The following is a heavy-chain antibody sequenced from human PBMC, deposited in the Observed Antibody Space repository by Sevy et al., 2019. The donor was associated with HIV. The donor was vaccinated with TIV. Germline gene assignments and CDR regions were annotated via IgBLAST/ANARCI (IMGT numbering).Heavy chain of an antibody. Sequence: GGSLRLSCAASGFTFNRYWMHWVRQAPGKGPVWLARIDGDGSATTYTDSVKGRFTISRDNAQDTLYLQTNSLRTEDTAIYYCARIATGHTFGLPDFWGQGTLVTVSS. D-gene: IGHD1-1*01. CDR2: IDGDGSAT. CDR3: ARIATGHTFGLPDF. V-gene: IGHV3-74*01. CDR1: GFTFNRYW. J-gene: IGHJ4*02.